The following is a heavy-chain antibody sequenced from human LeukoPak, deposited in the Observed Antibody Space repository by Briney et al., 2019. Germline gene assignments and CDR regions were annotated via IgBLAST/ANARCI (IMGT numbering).Heavy chain of an antibody. CDR1: GGSVSSGSYY. D-gene: IGHD3-16*02. CDR3: VRGDYVWGSYRYFPSGLYFDY. V-gene: IGHV4-61*01. CDR2: IYYSGRT. J-gene: IGHJ4*02. Sequence: PSETLSLTCTVSGGSVSSGSYYWSWIRQPPGKGLEWIGYIYYSGRTNYNPSLKSRVTISVDTSKNQFSLKLSSVTAADTAVYYCVRGDYVWGSYRYFPSGLYFDYWGQGTLVTVSS.